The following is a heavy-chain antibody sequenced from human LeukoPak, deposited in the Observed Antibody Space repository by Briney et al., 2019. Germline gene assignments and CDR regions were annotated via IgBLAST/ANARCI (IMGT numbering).Heavy chain of an antibody. Sequence: TASETLSLTCTVSGGSISTSNYYWGWIRQPPGKGLEWIGNIFYSGSTYYSPSLKSRVTISLDTSRNQFSLKLSSVTAADTAVYYCASSGITEDYWGQGTLATVSS. D-gene: IGHD1-26*01. CDR2: IFYSGST. CDR1: GGSISTSNYY. CDR3: ASSGITEDY. J-gene: IGHJ4*02. V-gene: IGHV4-39*01.